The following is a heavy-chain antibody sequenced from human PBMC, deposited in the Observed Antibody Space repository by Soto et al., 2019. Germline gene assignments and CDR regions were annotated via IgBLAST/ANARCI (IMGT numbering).Heavy chain of an antibody. J-gene: IGHJ4*02. D-gene: IGHD3-10*01. CDR1: GGSVSSGSYY. CDR2: IYYSGST. V-gene: IGHV4-61*01. Sequence: QVQLQESGPGLVKPSETLSLTCTVSGGSVSSGSYYWSWIRQPPGKGLEWIGYIYYSGSTNYNPSHKSRVTISVDTSKNQFSLKLSSVTAADTAVYYCASEWFGELYDYFDYWGQGTLVTVSS. CDR3: ASEWFGELYDYFDY.